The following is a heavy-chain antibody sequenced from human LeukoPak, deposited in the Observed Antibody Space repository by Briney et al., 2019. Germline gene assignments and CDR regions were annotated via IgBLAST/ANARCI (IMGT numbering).Heavy chain of an antibody. CDR1: GGSITNNY. D-gene: IGHD3-9*01. Sequence: SETLSLTCSVSGGSITNNYWSWIRQAPGKGLEWIGCIFPSGSTNYGPSLESRVSISVDTSKNQFSLKLSSVTAADTAVYYCARVRYFDWSGTYGMDVWGQGTTVTVSS. J-gene: IGHJ6*02. V-gene: IGHV4-59*12. CDR3: ARVRYFDWSGTYGMDV. CDR2: IFPSGST.